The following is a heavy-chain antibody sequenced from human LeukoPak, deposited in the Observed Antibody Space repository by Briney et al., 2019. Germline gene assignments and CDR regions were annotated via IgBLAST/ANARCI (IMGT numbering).Heavy chain of an antibody. Sequence: SETLYLTCTVSGASINSFYWSWIRQPAGKGLEWIGRVYTNGSTNNNPSLKSRVSMSVDTSKNQLSLKLSSLTAADTAVYYCARDREEDYYDFWRDSYFYYGMDVWGEGNTVTVSS. CDR1: GASINSFY. V-gene: IGHV4-4*07. J-gene: IGHJ6*04. CDR2: VYTNGST. D-gene: IGHD3-3*01. CDR3: ARDREEDYYDFWRDSYFYYGMDV.